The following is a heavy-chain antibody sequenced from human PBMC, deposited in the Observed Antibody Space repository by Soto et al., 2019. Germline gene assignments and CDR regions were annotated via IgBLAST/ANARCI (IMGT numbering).Heavy chain of an antibody. V-gene: IGHV4-59*01. J-gene: IGHJ5*02. D-gene: IGHD1-26*01. CDR1: GGSMSPYY. CDR2: VYHSGNT. Sequence: SETLSLTCSVSGGSMSPYYWTWIRQPPGKGLEWLGFVYHSGNTNYNPSLKSRVTMSVDTSRDEFSLRLTSVTAADTAMYYCARDVGVSYFDTWGQGVLVTVSS. CDR3: ARDVGVSYFDT.